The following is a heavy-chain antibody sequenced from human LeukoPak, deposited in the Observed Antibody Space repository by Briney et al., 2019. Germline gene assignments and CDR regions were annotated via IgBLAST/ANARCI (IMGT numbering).Heavy chain of an antibody. CDR2: IKPDGSDT. V-gene: IGHV3-74*01. CDR1: GFTFTTHW. CDR3: VRDRGTYRPIDY. Sequence: PGGSLRLSCGASGFTFTTHWIHWVRQAPGKGLVWVSRIKPDGSDTNYADSVKGRFTISRDNAQNSLYLQMNSLRAEDTAIYYCVRDRGTYRPIDYWGQGTLVTVSS. J-gene: IGHJ4*02. D-gene: IGHD1-26*01.